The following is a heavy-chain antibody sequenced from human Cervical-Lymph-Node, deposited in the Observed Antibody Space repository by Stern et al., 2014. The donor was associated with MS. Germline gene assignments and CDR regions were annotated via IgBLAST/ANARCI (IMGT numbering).Heavy chain of an antibody. CDR1: GGTFNVYA. CDR2: IIPIIGLA. V-gene: IGHV1-69*01. Sequence: QVQLVQSGTEVKKPGSSVKVSCQASGGTFNVYAINWLRQAPGQGLEWMGGIIPIIGLANYAQKFQGRVTIPADESTRTSSMQLTSLTSNDTAIYYCARDGRHTNNYGLDVWGQGTTVTVSS. J-gene: IGHJ6*02. CDR3: ARDGRHTNNYGLDV.